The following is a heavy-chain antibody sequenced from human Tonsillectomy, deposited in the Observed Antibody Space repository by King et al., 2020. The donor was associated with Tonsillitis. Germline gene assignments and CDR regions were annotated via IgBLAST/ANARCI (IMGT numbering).Heavy chain of an antibody. CDR3: ARGTIDGVTTFNNNHYYMAV. D-gene: IGHD3-3*01. V-gene: IGHV4-34*01. CDR2: INHSGGS. CDR1: GGSLSAYY. Sequence: VQLQQWGAGQLKPSEPLSLTCAVYGGSLSAYYWIWIRQPPGKGLEWIGEINHSGGSNYNPSLKSRVTLSVDTSKNQVSLKVRSVTAADTAVYYCARGTIDGVTTFNNNHYYMAVWSNPTTVTVSS. J-gene: IGHJ6*03.